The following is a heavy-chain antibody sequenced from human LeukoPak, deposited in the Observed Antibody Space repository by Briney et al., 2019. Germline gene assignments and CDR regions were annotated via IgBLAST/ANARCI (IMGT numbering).Heavy chain of an antibody. D-gene: IGHD6-13*01. J-gene: IGHJ5*02. V-gene: IGHV4-34*01. CDR1: GGSFSGYY. Sequence: PSETLSLTCAVYGGSFSGYYWSWIRQPPGKGLEWIGEINHSGSTNYNPSLKSRVTISVDTSKNQFSLKLSSVTAADTAVYYCARVCRGYSSSWYNWFDPWGQGTLVTVSS. CDR2: INHSGST. CDR3: ARVCRGYSSSWYNWFDP.